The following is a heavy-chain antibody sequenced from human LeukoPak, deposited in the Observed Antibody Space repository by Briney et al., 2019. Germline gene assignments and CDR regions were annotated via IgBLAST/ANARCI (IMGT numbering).Heavy chain of an antibody. CDR3: VRAFDGSSYGYGF. Sequence: GGSLRLSCAASGVTVSSSYMNWVRQAPGKGLEWVSIINSGGNTYYADSVKGRVTISRDNAKNSLYLQLNSLRAEDTAVYFCVRAFDGSSYGYGFWGQGSLVTVS. V-gene: IGHV3-53*01. CDR1: GVTVSSSY. D-gene: IGHD3-16*01. J-gene: IGHJ4*02. CDR2: INSGGNT.